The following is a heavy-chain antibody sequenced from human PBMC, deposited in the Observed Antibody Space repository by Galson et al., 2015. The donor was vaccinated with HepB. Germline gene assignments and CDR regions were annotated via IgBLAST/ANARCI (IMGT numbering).Heavy chain of an antibody. J-gene: IGHJ6*02. D-gene: IGHD2-2*01. CDR1: GGTFSSYA. CDR3: ARGKSGYCSSTSCLLDYYYYGMDV. Sequence: SVKVSCKASGGTFSSYAISWVRQAPGQGLEWMGGIIPIFGTANYAQKFQGRVTITADKSTSTAYMELSSLRSEDTAVYYCARGKSGYCSSTSCLLDYYYYGMDVWGQGTTITVSS. CDR2: IIPIFGTA. V-gene: IGHV1-69*06.